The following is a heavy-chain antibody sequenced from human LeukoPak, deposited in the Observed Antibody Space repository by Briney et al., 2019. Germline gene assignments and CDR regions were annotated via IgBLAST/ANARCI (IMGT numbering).Heavy chain of an antibody. D-gene: IGHD2-2*01. CDR3: ATTGYCSSTSCSNWFDP. Sequence: ASVKVSCKVSGYTLTELSMHWVRQAPGKGLEWRGGFDPEDGETIYAKKFQGRVTMTEDTSTDTAYMELSSLRSEDTAVYYCATTGYCSSTSCSNWFDPWGQGTLVTVSS. CDR2: FDPEDGET. J-gene: IGHJ5*02. CDR1: GYTLTELS. V-gene: IGHV1-24*01.